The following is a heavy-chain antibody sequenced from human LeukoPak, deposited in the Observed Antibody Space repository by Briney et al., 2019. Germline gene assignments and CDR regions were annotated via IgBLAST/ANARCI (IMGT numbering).Heavy chain of an antibody. D-gene: IGHD6-19*01. J-gene: IGHJ4*02. CDR3: ARGGKQWRGGNYFDS. CDR2: ITTGRVDT. V-gene: IGHV1-3*03. Sequence: GASVKVSCKASGYTFTDYALHWVRQTPGQSLEWMGWITTGRVDTQYSQAFQRRITITRDKSASTVSMDLSALRSEETAVYYCARGGKQWRGGNYFDSWGQGTLVAVSS. CDR1: GYTFTDYA.